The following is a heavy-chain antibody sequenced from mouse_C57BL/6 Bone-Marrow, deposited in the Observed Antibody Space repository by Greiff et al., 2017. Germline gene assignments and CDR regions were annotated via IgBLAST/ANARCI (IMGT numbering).Heavy chain of an antibody. V-gene: IGHV5-17*01. D-gene: IGHD1-1*01. CDR3: ARREIYYYGSSYVACFAY. CDR1: GFTFSDYG. CDR2: ISSGSSTI. J-gene: IGHJ3*01. Sequence: EVQLVESGGGLVKPGGSLKLSCAASGFTFSDYGMHWVRQAPEKGLEWVAYISSGSSTIYYADTVKGRFTISRDNAKNTLFLQMTSLRSEDTAMYYCARREIYYYGSSYVACFAYWGQGTLVTVSA.